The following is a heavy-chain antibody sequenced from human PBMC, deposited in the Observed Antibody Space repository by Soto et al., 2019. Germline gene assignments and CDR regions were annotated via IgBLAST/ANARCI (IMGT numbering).Heavy chain of an antibody. D-gene: IGHD5-18*01. J-gene: IGHJ6*02. V-gene: IGHV1-69*12. CDR2: IIPIFGTA. CDR3: ARDHVDTAMPYGMDV. Sequence: QVQLVQSGAEVKKPGSSVKVSCKASGGTFSSYAISWVRQAPGQGLEWMGGIIPIFGTANYAQKFQGRVTITADESTSTAYMALSSLRSADTAVYYCARDHVDTAMPYGMDVWGQGTTVTVSS. CDR1: GGTFSSYA.